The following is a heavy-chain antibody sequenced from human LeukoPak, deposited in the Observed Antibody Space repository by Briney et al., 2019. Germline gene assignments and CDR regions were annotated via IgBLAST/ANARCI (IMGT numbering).Heavy chain of an antibody. Sequence: GGSLRLSCAASGFTLGDFWMSWVRRAPGKGLEWVANINQVGDSLSYVTSVRGRFTISSDNAKNAPFLQISSLRAEDTAIYYCAREFVVEPKSSFDHWGQGTLVTVSS. D-gene: IGHD2-21*01. CDR2: INQVGDSL. V-gene: IGHV3-7*03. CDR3: AREFVVEPKSSFDH. J-gene: IGHJ4*02. CDR1: GFTLGDFW.